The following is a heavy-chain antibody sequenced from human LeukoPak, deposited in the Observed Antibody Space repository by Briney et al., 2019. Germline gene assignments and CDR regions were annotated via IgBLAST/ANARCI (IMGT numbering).Heavy chain of an antibody. J-gene: IGHJ4*02. D-gene: IGHD6-13*01. V-gene: IGHV4-59*08. CDR1: GGSISSYY. CDR2: IYYSGST. Sequence: SETLSLTCTVSGGSISSYYWSWIRQPPGKGLEWIGYIYYSGSTNYNPSLKSRVTISVDTSKNQFSLKLSPVTAADTAVYYCARGWEMDSSSWYMFDYWGQGTLVTVSS. CDR3: ARGWEMDSSSWYMFDY.